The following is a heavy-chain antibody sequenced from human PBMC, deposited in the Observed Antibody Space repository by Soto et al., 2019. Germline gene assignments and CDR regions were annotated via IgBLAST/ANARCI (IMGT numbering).Heavy chain of an antibody. V-gene: IGHV1-18*04. CDR2: ISAYNGNT. CDR1: GYTFTSYG. Sequence: ASVKVSCKASGYTFTSYGISWVRQAPGQGLEWMGWISAYNGNTNYAQKLQGRVTMTTDTSTSTAYMELGSLRSDDTAVYYCARVNRPRNSTVTSYGMDVWGQGTPVTV. D-gene: IGHD4-17*01. J-gene: IGHJ6*02. CDR3: ARVNRPRNSTVTSYGMDV.